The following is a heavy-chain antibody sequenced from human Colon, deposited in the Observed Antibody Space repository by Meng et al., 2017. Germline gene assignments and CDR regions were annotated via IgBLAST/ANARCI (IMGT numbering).Heavy chain of an antibody. CDR1: GGSISSTAYY. Sequence: HLQLQESGPGLVKPSETLPLTCTVSGGSISSTAYYWGWVRQSPGVGLQWIGVICYSGTTTYSPSLKSRVTISVDTSKNHFSLQLTSVTASDTGVYYCASNVDTEKDIFDLWGQGTLVTVSS. V-gene: IGHV4-39*02. D-gene: IGHD2-15*01. CDR3: ASNVDTEKDIFDL. CDR2: ICYSGTT. J-gene: IGHJ4*02.